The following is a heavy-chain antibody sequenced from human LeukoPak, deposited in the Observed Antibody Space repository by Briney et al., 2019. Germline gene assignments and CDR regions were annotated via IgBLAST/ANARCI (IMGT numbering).Heavy chain of an antibody. V-gene: IGHV3-74*01. J-gene: IGHJ4*01. CDR2: IYSDGIST. D-gene: IGHD1-26*01. Sequence: GGSLRLSCAASGFTFSSYWMHWVRQAPGKGLVWVSRIYSDGISTSYADSVKGRFTISRDNAKNTLYLQMNSLKAEDTAIYYCAREGGSYSNYFDYWGXGTLVTVSX. CDR3: AREGGSYSNYFDY. CDR1: GFTFSSYW.